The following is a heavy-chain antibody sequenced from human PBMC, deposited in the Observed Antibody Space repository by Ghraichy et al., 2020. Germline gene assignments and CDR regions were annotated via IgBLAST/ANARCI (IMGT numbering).Heavy chain of an antibody. CDR2: IYYSGST. CDR3: ARFSVRSYSYYFDY. D-gene: IGHD2-21*01. V-gene: IGHV4-31*03. CDR1: GGSISSGGYY. Sequence: SETLSLTCTVSGGSISSGGYYWSWIRQHPGKGLEWIGYIYYSGSTYYNPSLKSRVTISVDTSKNQFSLKLSSVTAADTAVYYCARFSVRSYSYYFDYWGQGTLVTVSS. J-gene: IGHJ4*02.